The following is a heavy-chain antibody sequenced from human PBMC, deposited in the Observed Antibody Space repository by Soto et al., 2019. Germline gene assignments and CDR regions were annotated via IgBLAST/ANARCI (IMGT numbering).Heavy chain of an antibody. CDR3: PRHVADF. J-gene: IGHJ4*02. CDR2: IRSKPNNYAT. V-gene: IGHV3-73*01. Sequence: EVQLVESGGGLVQPGGSLKLSCAASGFTFSGSAMHWVRQASGKGLEWVGRIRSKPNNYATAYAASVKGRFTISRDDSKNTAYLQMNSLKTEDTAVYYCPRHVADFWGQGTLVTVSS. CDR1: GFTFSGSA.